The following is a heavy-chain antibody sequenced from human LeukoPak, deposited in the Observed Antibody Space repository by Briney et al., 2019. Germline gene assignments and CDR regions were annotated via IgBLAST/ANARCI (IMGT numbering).Heavy chain of an antibody. Sequence: PGGSLRLSCAAPGFTFSSYAMHWVRQAPGKGLEWVAVISYDGSNKYYADSVKGRFTISRDNSKNTLYLQMNSLRAEDTAVYYCARALDYGDAFDIWGQGTMVTVSS. V-gene: IGHV3-30*04. CDR1: GFTFSSYA. CDR3: ARALDYGDAFDI. J-gene: IGHJ3*02. D-gene: IGHD4-17*01. CDR2: ISYDGSNK.